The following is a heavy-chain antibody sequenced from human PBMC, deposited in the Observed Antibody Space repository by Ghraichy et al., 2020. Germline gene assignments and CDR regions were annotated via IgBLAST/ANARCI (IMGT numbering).Heavy chain of an antibody. Sequence: GESLNISCAASGFTFSSYTMNWVRQAPGKGLEWVSVISGSGVSTNYADSVKGRFTISRDNSKNTLYLQMNSLRAEDTAVYYCAKPSHTSSWYLFDYWGQGTLVTVSS. V-gene: IGHV3-23*01. CDR1: GFTFSSYT. J-gene: IGHJ4*02. D-gene: IGHD6-13*01. CDR2: ISGSGVST. CDR3: AKPSHTSSWYLFDY.